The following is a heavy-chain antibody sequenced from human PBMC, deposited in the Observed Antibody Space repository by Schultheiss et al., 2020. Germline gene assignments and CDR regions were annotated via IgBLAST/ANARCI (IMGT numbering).Heavy chain of an antibody. J-gene: IGHJ5*01. Sequence: GGSLRLSCTASGFTFSSYAMHWVRQAPGKGLEYVSAISSNGGSTYYADSVKGRFTISRDNSKNTLYLQMSSLRAEDTAVYYCAKWGRWMSGWFDSWGQGTLVTVSS. CDR3: AKWGRWMSGWFDS. V-gene: IGHV3-64D*06. CDR1: GFTFSSYA. CDR2: ISSNGGST. D-gene: IGHD1-26*01.